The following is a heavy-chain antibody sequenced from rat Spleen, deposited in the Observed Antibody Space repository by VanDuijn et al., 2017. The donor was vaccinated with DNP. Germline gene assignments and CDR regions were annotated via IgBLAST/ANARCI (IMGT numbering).Heavy chain of an antibody. CDR3: ATSPGPNWFAY. J-gene: IGHJ3*01. CDR2: INYDGTRT. Sequence: EAHLVESGGGLVQPGRSLKLSCAASGFTFSDYNMAWVRQAPKKGLEWVATINYDGTRTYYRDSVKGRFTISRDNARSILYLQMDSLRSEDTATYYCATSPGPNWFAYWGQGTLVTVSS. CDR1: GFTFSDYN. D-gene: IGHD1-4*01. V-gene: IGHV5-7*01.